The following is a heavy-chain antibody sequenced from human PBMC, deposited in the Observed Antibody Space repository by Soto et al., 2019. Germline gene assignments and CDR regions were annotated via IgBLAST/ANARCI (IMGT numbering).Heavy chain of an antibody. J-gene: IGHJ4*02. Sequence: TGGSLRLSCAASGFTFSSYGMHWVRQAPGKGLEWVAVIWYDGSNKYYADSVKGRFTISRDNSKNTLYLQMNSLRAEDTAVYYCARAERYDFWSGYPTLILDYWGQGTLVTVSS. CDR2: IWYDGSNK. V-gene: IGHV3-33*01. D-gene: IGHD3-3*01. CDR1: GFTFSSYG. CDR3: ARAERYDFWSGYPTLILDY.